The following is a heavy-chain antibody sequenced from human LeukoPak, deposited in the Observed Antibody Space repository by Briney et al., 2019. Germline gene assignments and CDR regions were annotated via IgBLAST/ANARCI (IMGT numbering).Heavy chain of an antibody. Sequence: SETLSLTCTVSGGSISSYYWSWIRQPAGKGLEWIGRIYTSGSTNYNPSLKSRVTMSVDTSKNQFSLKLSSVTAADTAVYYCARVGGGYCSGSSCEYYFDYWGQGTLVTVSS. CDR2: IYTSGST. V-gene: IGHV4-4*07. J-gene: IGHJ4*02. CDR1: GGSISSYY. CDR3: ARVGGGYCSGSSCEYYFDY. D-gene: IGHD2-15*01.